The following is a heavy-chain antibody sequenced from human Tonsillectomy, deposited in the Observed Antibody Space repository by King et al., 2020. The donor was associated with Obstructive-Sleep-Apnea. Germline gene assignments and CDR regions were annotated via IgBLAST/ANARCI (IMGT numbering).Heavy chain of an antibody. J-gene: IGHJ4*02. Sequence: VQLVESGGGLVQPGGSLRLSCAASGFTFSSYSMNWVRQAPGKGLEWVSYISSSTSTIYYADSVKGRFTISRDNAKNSLYLQMNSLRAEDTAVYYCARLPRIQRWSDGDDWGQGTLAT. CDR2: ISSSTSTI. CDR1: GFTFSSYS. V-gene: IGHV3-48*04. CDR3: ARLPRIQRWSDGDD. D-gene: IGHD5-18*01.